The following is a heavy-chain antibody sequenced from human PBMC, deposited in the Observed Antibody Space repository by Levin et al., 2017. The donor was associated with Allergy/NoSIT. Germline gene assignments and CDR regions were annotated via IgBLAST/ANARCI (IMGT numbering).Heavy chain of an antibody. J-gene: IGHJ6*02. V-gene: IGHV3-21*01. D-gene: IGHD3-3*01. CDR1: GFTFSSYS. CDR3: ARGGRSIFGVAINYYYYGMDV. Sequence: GGSLRLSCAASGFTFSSYSMNWVRQAPGKGLEWVSSISSSSSYIYYADSVKGRFTISRDNAKNSLYLQMNSLRAEDTAVYYCARGGRSIFGVAINYYYYGMDVWGQGTTVTVSS. CDR2: ISSSSSYI.